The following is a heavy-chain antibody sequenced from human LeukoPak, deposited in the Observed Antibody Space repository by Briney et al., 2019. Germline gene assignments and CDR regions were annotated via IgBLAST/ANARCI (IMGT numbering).Heavy chain of an antibody. CDR2: ISSSSSTI. V-gene: IGHV3-48*01. Sequence: PGGSLRLSCAASGFTFSSYWMNWVRQAPGKGLEWVSYISSSSSTIYYADSVKGRFTISRDNAKNSLYLQMNSLRAEDTAVYYCARDLVSPYNWFDPWGQGTLVTVSS. CDR1: GFTFSSYW. J-gene: IGHJ5*02. D-gene: IGHD6-13*01. CDR3: ARDLVSPYNWFDP.